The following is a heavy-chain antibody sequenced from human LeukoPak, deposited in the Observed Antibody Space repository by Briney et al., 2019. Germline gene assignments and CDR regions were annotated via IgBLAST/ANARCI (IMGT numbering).Heavy chain of an antibody. CDR1: GFTFSSYA. Sequence: GGSLRLSCAASGFTFSSYAMSWVRQAPGKGLEWVSAISGSGGSTYYAGSVKGRFTISRDNSKNTLYLQMNSLRAEDTAVYYCAKISGDYDILTGSKFNWFDPWGQGTLVTVSS. V-gene: IGHV3-23*01. CDR2: ISGSGGST. CDR3: AKISGDYDILTGSKFNWFDP. J-gene: IGHJ5*02. D-gene: IGHD3-9*01.